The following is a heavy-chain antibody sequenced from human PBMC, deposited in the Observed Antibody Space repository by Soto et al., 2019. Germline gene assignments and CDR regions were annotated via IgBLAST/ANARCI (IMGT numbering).Heavy chain of an antibody. V-gene: IGHV4-59*08. CDR1: GGSFSGYY. D-gene: IGHD3-10*01. CDR2: IYYSGST. Sequence: SETLSLTCAVYGGSFSGYYWTWIRQPPGTGLEWIGYIYYSGSTNYNPSLKSRVTISVDTSKNQFSLKLSSVTAADTAVYYCARLLWSHSNRLDPWGQGTLVTVSS. J-gene: IGHJ5*02. CDR3: ARLLWSHSNRLDP.